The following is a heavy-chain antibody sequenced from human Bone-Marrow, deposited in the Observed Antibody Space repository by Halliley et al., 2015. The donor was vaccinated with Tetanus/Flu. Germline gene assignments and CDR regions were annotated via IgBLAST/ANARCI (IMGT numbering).Heavy chain of an antibody. Sequence: SLRLSCVASGLTFSNYEMNWVRQAPGKGLEWLAYISSRGNNIYYADSVRGRFPISRDNAKNSLYLQINSLRAEDTAVYFCINYYFDSWAQGTLVVVSP. J-gene: IGHJ4*02. CDR1: GLTFSNYE. CDR3: INYYFDS. D-gene: IGHD3-10*01. V-gene: IGHV3-48*03. CDR2: ISSRGNNI.